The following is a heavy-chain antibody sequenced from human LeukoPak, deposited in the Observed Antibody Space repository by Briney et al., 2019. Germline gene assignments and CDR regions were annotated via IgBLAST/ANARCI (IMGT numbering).Heavy chain of an antibody. Sequence: PGGSLRLSCAASGLTFNIYEMNWVRQAPGKGLEWVAYVSSTGSTIYYADSVKGRFTISRDNAKNSLYLQMNSLRAEDTALYYCAKGLRGASQVRFDYWGQGTLVTVSS. J-gene: IGHJ4*02. CDR2: VSSTGSTI. V-gene: IGHV3-48*03. D-gene: IGHD3-10*01. CDR1: GLTFNIYE. CDR3: AKGLRGASQVRFDY.